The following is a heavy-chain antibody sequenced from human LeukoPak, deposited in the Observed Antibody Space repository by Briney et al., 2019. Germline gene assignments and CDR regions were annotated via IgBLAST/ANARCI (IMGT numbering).Heavy chain of an antibody. J-gene: IGHJ4*02. Sequence: SVKVSCKASGGTFSSYAISWVRQVPGQGLEWMGRIIPIFGTANYAQKFQGRVTITTDESTSTAYMELSSLRSEDTAVYYCARDPNSGSYYFDYWGQGTLVTVSS. CDR2: IIPIFGTA. V-gene: IGHV1-69*05. CDR1: GGTFSSYA. D-gene: IGHD1-26*01. CDR3: ARDPNSGSYYFDY.